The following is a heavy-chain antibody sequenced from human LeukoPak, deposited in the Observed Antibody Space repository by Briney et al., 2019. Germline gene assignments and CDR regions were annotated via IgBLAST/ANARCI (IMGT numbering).Heavy chain of an antibody. D-gene: IGHD3-10*01. J-gene: IGHJ5*02. CDR3: AGGGHRRYYYGSGSDLDH. Sequence: ASVTVSCKASGYTFTSYGISWVRQAPGQGPEWMGWISGYNGNTNYAQKFQDRVTMTTDTSTSTAYMELRGLRSDYTAVYYCAGGGHRRYYYGSGSDLDHWGQGTLVTVSS. CDR1: GYTFTSYG. V-gene: IGHV1-18*01. CDR2: ISGYNGNT.